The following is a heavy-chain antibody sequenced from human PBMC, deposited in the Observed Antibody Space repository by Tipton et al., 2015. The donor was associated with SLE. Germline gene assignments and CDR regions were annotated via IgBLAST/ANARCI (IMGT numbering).Heavy chain of an antibody. CDR2: ITGSGGST. CDR1: GFTFSSYA. D-gene: IGHD1-7*01. J-gene: IGHJ4*02. V-gene: IGHV3-23*01. Sequence: SLRLSCAASGFTFSSYAMSWVRQAPGKGLEWVSTITGSGGSTDYADSVRGRFTISRDNSKNTLYLQMNSLRAEDTAVYFCARIPGLELRPGFDSWGQGTLVTVSS. CDR3: ARIPGLELRPGFDS.